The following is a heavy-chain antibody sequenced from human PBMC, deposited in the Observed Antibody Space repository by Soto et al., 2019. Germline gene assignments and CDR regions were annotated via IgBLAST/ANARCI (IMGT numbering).Heavy chain of an antibody. CDR1: GFTFSIYA. D-gene: IGHD3-10*01. Sequence: VQLLESGGGLVQPGGSLRLSCAASGFTFSIYAMSWVRQAPGKGLEWVSAISGSGGSTYYADSVKGRFTISRDNSKNTLYRQMNSLRAEATAVYYCAKGTYYYGSGSYFGEAFGIWGQGTMVTVSS. CDR2: ISGSGGST. J-gene: IGHJ3*02. V-gene: IGHV3-23*01. CDR3: AKGTYYYGSGSYFGEAFGI.